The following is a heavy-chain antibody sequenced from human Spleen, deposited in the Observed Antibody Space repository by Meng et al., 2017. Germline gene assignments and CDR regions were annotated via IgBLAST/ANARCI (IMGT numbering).Heavy chain of an antibody. CDR1: GFRISDYY. D-gene: IGHD5-12*01. J-gene: IGHJ4*02. CDR2: ISSSGSDI. Sequence: GESLKISCAASGFRISDYYMSWIRQAPGRGLEWVSSISSSGSDISYADSVKGRFTISRDNAKNSLFLQINRLRADDTAVYYCARDPSGVATLDYWGQGTLVTVSS. CDR3: ARDPSGVATLDY. V-gene: IGHV3-11*01.